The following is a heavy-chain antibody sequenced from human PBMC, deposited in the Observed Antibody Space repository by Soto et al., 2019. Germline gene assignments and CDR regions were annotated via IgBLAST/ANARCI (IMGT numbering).Heavy chain of an antibody. J-gene: IGHJ4*01. CDR2: ISGSTNKK. D-gene: IGHD5-12*01. Sequence: PGGSLRLSCVASGFTVNSYATTGVRQAPGKGLEWVSAISGSTNKKYYADSVKGRFTMSRDTPKSTLYLQMNNLRVEDTAVYYCAKARGAYSGYAECWGHGTLVTVSS. CDR1: GFTVNSYA. V-gene: IGHV3-23*01. CDR3: AKARGAYSGYAEC.